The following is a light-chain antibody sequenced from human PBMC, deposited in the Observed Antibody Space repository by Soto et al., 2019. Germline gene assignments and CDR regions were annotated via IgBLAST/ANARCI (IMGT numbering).Light chain of an antibody. J-gene: IGKJ1*01. Sequence: AVLLTQSPSSFSASTGDRATITCRASQDIHNYLAWYQQVPGKAPKLLLYAASILQTGVPSRFSGSGSGTDFTLTIDGLQSEDFATYFCQHDYNDPWTFGQGTTVE. CDR2: AAS. CDR3: QHDYNDPWT. V-gene: IGKV1-8*01. CDR1: QDIHNY.